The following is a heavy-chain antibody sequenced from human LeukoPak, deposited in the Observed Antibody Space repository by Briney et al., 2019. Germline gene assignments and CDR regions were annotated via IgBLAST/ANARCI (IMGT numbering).Heavy chain of an antibody. CDR1: GFTFSSYS. Sequence: PGGSLRLSCAASGFTFSSYSMNWVRQAPGKGLEWVSSISSSSSYTYYADSVKGRFTISRDNAKNSLYLQMNSLRAEDTAVYYCARDSGYFDYWGQGTLVTVSS. CDR2: ISSSSSYT. J-gene: IGHJ4*02. V-gene: IGHV3-21*01. CDR3: ARDSGYFDY.